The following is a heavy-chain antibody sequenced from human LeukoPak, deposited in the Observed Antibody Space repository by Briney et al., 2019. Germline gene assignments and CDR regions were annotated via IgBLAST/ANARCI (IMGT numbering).Heavy chain of an antibody. CDR2: ISGGGDTT. CDR1: GLSFGRFA. J-gene: IGHJ4*02. CDR3: AKGHSAHGTGFDG. V-gene: IGHV3-23*01. Sequence: PGGSLRLSCAASGLSFGRFAMSWVRQAPGKGLEWVSTISGGGDTTYYADSVKGRFSISRDNLNNALYVQLNSLRLEDTAVYYCAKGHSAHGTGFDGWGQGTLVIVSS. D-gene: IGHD1-14*01.